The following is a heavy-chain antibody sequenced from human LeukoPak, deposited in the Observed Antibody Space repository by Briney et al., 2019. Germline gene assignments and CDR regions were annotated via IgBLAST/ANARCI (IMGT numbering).Heavy chain of an antibody. V-gene: IGHV7-4-1*02. CDR3: ARDVDSSGWPYYYYYMDV. CDR2: INTNTGNP. CDR1: GYTFTSYA. Sequence: ASVKVSCKASGYTFTSYAMNWVRQAPGQGLEWMGWINTNTGNPTYAQGFTGRFVFSLDTSVSTAYLQISSLKAEDTAVYYCARDVDSSGWPYYYYYMDVWGKGTTVTVS. J-gene: IGHJ6*03. D-gene: IGHD6-19*01.